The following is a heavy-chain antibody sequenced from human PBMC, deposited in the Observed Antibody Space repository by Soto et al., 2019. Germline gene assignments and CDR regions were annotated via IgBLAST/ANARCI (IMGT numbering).Heavy chain of an antibody. CDR1: GFTFSSYE. J-gene: IGHJ6*02. CDR3: ARGSQSNIVVVPDAYYYYYGMDV. CDR2: ISSSGSTI. D-gene: IGHD2-2*01. Sequence: PGGSLRLSCAASGFTFSSYEMNWVRQAPGKGLEWVSYISSSGSTIYYADSVKGRFTISRDNAKNSLYLQMNSLRAEDTAVYYCARGSQSNIVVVPDAYYYYYGMDVWGQGTRVTVSS. V-gene: IGHV3-48*03.